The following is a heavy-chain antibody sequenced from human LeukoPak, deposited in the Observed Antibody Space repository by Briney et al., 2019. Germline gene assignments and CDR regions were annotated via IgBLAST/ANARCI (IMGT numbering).Heavy chain of an antibody. J-gene: IGHJ3*02. D-gene: IGHD6-13*01. V-gene: IGHV4-59*12. CDR3: ARDGYSSSWSPGAFDI. CDR1: GDSLNSYY. CDR2: IFYSGSS. Sequence: PSETLSLTCTVSGDSLNSYYWTWIRQPPGEGLQWIGYIFYSGSSNYNPSLKSRVTISVDTSKNQFSLKLSSVTAADTAVYYCARDGYSSSWSPGAFDIWGQGTMVTVSS.